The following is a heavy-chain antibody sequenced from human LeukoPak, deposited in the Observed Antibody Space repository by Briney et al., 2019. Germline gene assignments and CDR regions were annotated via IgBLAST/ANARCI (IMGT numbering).Heavy chain of an antibody. J-gene: IGHJ4*02. Sequence: GGSLRLSCAASGFTFSSYSMNWVRQAPGKGLEWVSSISSSSSYIYYADSVKGRFTISRDNAKNSLYLQMNSLRAEDTAVYYCARGGYDFWSGYYFDYWGQGTLVTVSS. CDR2: ISSSSSYI. CDR3: ARGGYDFWSGYYFDY. D-gene: IGHD3-3*01. V-gene: IGHV3-21*01. CDR1: GFTFSSYS.